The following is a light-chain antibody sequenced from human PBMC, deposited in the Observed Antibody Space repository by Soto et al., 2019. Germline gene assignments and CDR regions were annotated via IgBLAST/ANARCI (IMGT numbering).Light chain of an antibody. CDR1: QDISNY. Sequence: SPSSLSASEQYRVTSTCQASQDISNYLNWYQQKPGKAPKLLIYDASNLETGGPSRFSGSGSGTDFTFTISSLQPEDIATYYCQQYDRLPRTFGQGTKVDIK. CDR2: DAS. CDR3: QQYDRLPRT. V-gene: IGKV1-33*01. J-gene: IGKJ1*01.